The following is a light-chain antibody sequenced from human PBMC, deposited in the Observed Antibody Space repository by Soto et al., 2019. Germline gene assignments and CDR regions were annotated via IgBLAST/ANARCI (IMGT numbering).Light chain of an antibody. J-gene: IGKJ4*01. CDR1: QDISNY. CDR3: QQFDYLPLT. CDR2: DAS. Sequence: DIQMTQSPSSLSASVGDRVTITCQASQDISNYLNWYQQKPGKAPKLLIYDASNLETGVPSRFSGSGSGTDCTFTISNLQPEDIATYYCQQFDYLPLTFGGGTKVEIK. V-gene: IGKV1-33*01.